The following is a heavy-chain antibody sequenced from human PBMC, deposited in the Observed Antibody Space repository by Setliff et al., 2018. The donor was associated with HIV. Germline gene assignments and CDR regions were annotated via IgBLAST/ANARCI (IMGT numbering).Heavy chain of an antibody. J-gene: IGHJ4*02. D-gene: IGHD5-12*01. CDR2: ISSSSSYT. Sequence: GGSLRLSCAASGFTFSDYYMSWIRQAPGKGLEWVSYISSSSSYTNYADSVKGRFTISRDNARKSVYLQIDSLRAEDTAVYYCARDRGYDLDYFDYWGQGTLVTVSS. V-gene: IGHV3-11*05. CDR1: GFTFSDYY. CDR3: ARDRGYDLDYFDY.